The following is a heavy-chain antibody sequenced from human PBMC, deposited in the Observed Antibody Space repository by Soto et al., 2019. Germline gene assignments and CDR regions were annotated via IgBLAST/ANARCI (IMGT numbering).Heavy chain of an antibody. CDR2: FYCFGNT. V-gene: IGHV4-39*01. J-gene: IGHJ5*02. D-gene: IGHD3-3*01. Sequence: SETLSLTCSVSGDSISSRLYYWGWIRQPPGKGLEWIGYFYCFGNTYYNPSLKSRVTISVDTSKNQLSLTLRSVTAADTAVYYCATSTMTSNWFDPWGQGTLVTVSS. CDR1: GDSISSRLYY. CDR3: ATSTMTSNWFDP.